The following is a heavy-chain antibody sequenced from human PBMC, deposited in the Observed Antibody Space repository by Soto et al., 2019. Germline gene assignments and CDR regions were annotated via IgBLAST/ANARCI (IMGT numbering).Heavy chain of an antibody. CDR2: VSPDHGNA. J-gene: IGHJ4*02. V-gene: IGHV1-8*01. CDR1: GYTFTNYD. CDR3: ELPAAGH. D-gene: IGHD2-15*01. Sequence: QVQVVQSKAEVKKPGASVKVSCKTSGYTFTNYDINWVRQAPGQGLEWMGWVSPDHGNAGYAPQFXXRXXMTSDTSTTTVYMELNNLSPDDTAAYFRELPAAGHWGQGTMVTVSS.